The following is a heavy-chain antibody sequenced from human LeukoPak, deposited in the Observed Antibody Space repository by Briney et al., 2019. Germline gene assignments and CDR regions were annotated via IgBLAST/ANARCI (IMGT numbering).Heavy chain of an antibody. D-gene: IGHD3-22*01. Sequence: GGSLRLSCAASGFTFSSYAMSWVRQAPGKGLEWVSAISGSDGSTYYADSVKGRFTISRDNSKNTLCLQMNSLRAEDTAVYYCAKNYDSSGYYPGPFGYWGQGTLVTVSS. CDR3: AKNYDSSGYYPGPFGY. J-gene: IGHJ4*02. V-gene: IGHV3-23*01. CDR1: GFTFSSYA. CDR2: ISGSDGST.